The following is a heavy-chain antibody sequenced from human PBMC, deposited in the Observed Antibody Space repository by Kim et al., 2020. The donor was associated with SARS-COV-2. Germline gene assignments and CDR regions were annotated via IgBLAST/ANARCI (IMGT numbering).Heavy chain of an antibody. CDR3: ARGDGYCSSTSCYRDY. J-gene: IGHJ4*02. CDR2: IIPILGIA. V-gene: IGHV1-69*04. CDR1: GGTFSSYA. D-gene: IGHD2-2*03. Sequence: SVKVSCKASGGTFSSYAISWVRQAPGQGLEWMGRIIPILGIANYAQKFQGRVTITADKSTSTAYMELSSLRSEDTAVYYCARGDGYCSSTSCYRDYWGQGTLVTVSS.